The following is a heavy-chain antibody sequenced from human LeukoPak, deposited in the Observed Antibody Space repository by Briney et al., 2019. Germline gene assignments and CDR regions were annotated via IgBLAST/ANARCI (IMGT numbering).Heavy chain of an antibody. J-gene: IGHJ4*02. CDR2: INPNNGNT. Sequence: ASVKVSCKASGCSFTDKYMHWVRQAPGQGLEWMGWINPNNGNTLYAQKFQGRLTMTKNTAISTAYMELSSLISDDTAVYYCAREVIVAGTTAFDYWGQGTLVTVSS. CDR3: AREVIVAGTTAFDY. D-gene: IGHD1-1*01. V-gene: IGHV1-8*02. CDR1: GCSFTDKY.